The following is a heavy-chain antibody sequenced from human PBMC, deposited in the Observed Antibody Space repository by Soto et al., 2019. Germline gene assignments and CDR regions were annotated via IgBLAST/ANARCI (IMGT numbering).Heavy chain of an antibody. CDR3: ARGGGLWSGYAYGMDV. CDR1: GFTFSSYW. CDR2: INSDGSST. Sequence: EVQLVESGGGLVQPGGSLRLSCAASGFTFSSYWMHWVRQAPGKGLVWVSRINSDGSSTSYADSVKGRFTISRDNAKNTLDLQMSNLRAEDTAVYYCARGGGLWSGYAYGMDVWGQGTTVTVSS. V-gene: IGHV3-74*01. J-gene: IGHJ6*02. D-gene: IGHD3-3*01.